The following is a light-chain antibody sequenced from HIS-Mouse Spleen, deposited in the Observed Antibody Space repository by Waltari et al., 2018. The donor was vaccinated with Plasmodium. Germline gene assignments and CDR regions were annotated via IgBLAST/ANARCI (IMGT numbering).Light chain of an antibody. J-gene: IGKJ1*01. CDR3: QQYGSSGT. CDR1: QSVSSSY. V-gene: IGKV3-20*01. CDR2: GAS. Sequence: EIVLTQSPGTLSLSPGERATLSCRASQSVSSSYLAWYQQKPGQAPRLLIYGASSRATGIPGRFSGSGSGTDFTITISRLEPEDFAVYYCQQYGSSGTFGQGTKVEIK.